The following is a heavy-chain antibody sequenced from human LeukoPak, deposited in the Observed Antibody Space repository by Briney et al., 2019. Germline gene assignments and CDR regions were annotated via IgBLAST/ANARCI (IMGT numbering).Heavy chain of an antibody. Sequence: ASVKVSCKPSGYTFTSYGISWVRPAPGQGLEWMGWISAYNGNTNYAQKLQGRVTMTTDTSTSTAYMEMRSLRSDETAVYYCARDSLVSWRQLGKFDYWGQGNLVTVSS. D-gene: IGHD6-13*01. J-gene: IGHJ4*02. CDR3: ARDSLVSWRQLGKFDY. V-gene: IGHV1-18*04. CDR2: ISAYNGNT. CDR1: GYTFTSYG.